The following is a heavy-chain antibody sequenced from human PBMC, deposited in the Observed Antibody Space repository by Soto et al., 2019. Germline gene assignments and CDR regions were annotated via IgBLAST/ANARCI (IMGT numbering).Heavy chain of an antibody. CDR2: ISSSSSYI. CDR1: GFTFSSYN. V-gene: IGHV3-21*01. D-gene: IGHD6-6*01. J-gene: IGHJ6*02. Sequence: GGSLRLSCAASGFTFSSYNMNWVRQAPGKGLEWVSSISSSSSYIYYADSVKGRFTISRDNAKNSLYLQMNSLRAEDTAVYYCARDKFAYSSSSLSGSDYYYGMDVWGQGTTVTVSS. CDR3: ARDKFAYSSSSLSGSDYYYGMDV.